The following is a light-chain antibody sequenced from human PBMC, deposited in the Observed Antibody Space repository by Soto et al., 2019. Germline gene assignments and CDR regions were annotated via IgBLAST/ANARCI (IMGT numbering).Light chain of an antibody. J-gene: IGKJ4*01. CDR1: QSVSSSY. Sequence: EIVLTQSPGTLSLSPGERATLSCRASQSVSSSYLAWYQQKPGQAPRLLIYGASSRATGIPDRFSGSGSGTAFTLTISRLEPEDFAVYYCHQYDSSPLTCGGGTKVEIK. V-gene: IGKV3-20*01. CDR3: HQYDSSPLT. CDR2: GAS.